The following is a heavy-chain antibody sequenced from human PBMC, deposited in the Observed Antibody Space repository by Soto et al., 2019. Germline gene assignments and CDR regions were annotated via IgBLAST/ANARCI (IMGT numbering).Heavy chain of an antibody. J-gene: IGHJ4*02. V-gene: IGHV1-18*01. CDR2: INAYNGNT. CDR3: ARDPVAGTYFDY. CDR1: GYTFTSYG. D-gene: IGHD6-19*01. Sequence: QVQLVQSGAEVKKPGASVKVSCKASGYTFTSYGISWVRQAPGQGLEWMGWINAYNGNTNYAQKLQGRVTMTTDTSTSTGYMERRSLRSDDTAVFYWARDPVAGTYFDYWGQGTLVTVSS.